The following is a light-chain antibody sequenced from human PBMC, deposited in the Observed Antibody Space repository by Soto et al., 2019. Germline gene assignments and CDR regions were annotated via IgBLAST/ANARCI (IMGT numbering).Light chain of an antibody. CDR2: KAS. CDR3: QQYNSHSRT. J-gene: IGKJ1*01. Sequence: IIKNKTTSTLSASVGDRVTITCRASQSISSWLAWYQQKPGKAPKLLIYKASSLESGVPSRFSGSGSGTEFTLTISSLLPADFATYYCQQYNSHSRTFAQGPKV. V-gene: IGKV1-5*03. CDR1: QSISSW.